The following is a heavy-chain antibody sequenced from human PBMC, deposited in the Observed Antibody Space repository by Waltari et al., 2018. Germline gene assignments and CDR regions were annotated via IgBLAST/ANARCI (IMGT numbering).Heavy chain of an antibody. V-gene: IGHV4-34*01. Sequence: QVQLQQWGAGLLKPSETLSLTCAVYGGSFSGYYWSWIRQPPGKGLEWIGEINHSGSTNYNPALKSRVTISVDTSKNQFSLKLSSVTAADTAVYYCARGDYDSSGGYYYYGMDVWGQGTTVTVSS. CDR3: ARGDYDSSGGYYYYGMDV. J-gene: IGHJ6*02. D-gene: IGHD3-22*01. CDR1: GGSFSGYY. CDR2: INHSGST.